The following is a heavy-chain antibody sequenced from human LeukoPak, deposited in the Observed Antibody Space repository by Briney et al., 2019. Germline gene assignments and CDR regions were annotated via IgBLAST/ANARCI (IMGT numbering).Heavy chain of an antibody. Sequence: ESGPTLVKPTQTLTLTCTFSGFSLSTSGVAVGWIRQPPGKALEWLGFIYWDDDKRYSPSLKSRLTIAKDTSKNQVILTMTNMDPVDTATYYCAHRNEDYYASGSYDFYFDYWGQGTLVTVSS. CDR3: AHRNEDYYASGSYDFYFDY. CDR2: IYWDDDK. CDR1: GFSLSTSGVA. D-gene: IGHD3-10*01. J-gene: IGHJ4*02. V-gene: IGHV2-5*02.